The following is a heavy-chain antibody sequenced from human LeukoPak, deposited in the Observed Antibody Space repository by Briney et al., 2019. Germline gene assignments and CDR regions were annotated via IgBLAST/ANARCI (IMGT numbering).Heavy chain of an antibody. D-gene: IGHD2-15*01. CDR3: ASTPEIYCSGGSCYSGWGWFDP. V-gene: IGHV4-59*01. CDR1: GGSISSYY. J-gene: IGHJ5*02. Sequence: PSETLSLTCTVSGGSISSYYWSWIRQPPGKGLERIGHIYYSGSTNYNPSLKSRVTISVHTSKNQFSLKLSSVTAADTAVYYCASTPEIYCSGGSCYSGWGWFDPWGQGTLVTVSS. CDR2: IYYSGST.